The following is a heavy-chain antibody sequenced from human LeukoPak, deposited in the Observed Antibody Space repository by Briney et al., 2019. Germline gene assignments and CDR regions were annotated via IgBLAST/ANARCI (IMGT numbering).Heavy chain of an antibody. CDR3: AREVKSVYFDY. Sequence: PGGSLRLSCAASGFTFSSYWMHWVRQAPGKGLEWVIVISDNGSVKYYADSVKGRFTISRDNSKNELYLQMDSLRVDDTAVYFCAREVKSVYFDYWGQGTLVTVSS. CDR2: ISDNGSVK. V-gene: IGHV3-30*03. J-gene: IGHJ4*02. CDR1: GFTFSSYW.